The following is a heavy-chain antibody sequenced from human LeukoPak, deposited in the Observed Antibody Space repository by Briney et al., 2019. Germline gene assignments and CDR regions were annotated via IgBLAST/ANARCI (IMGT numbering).Heavy chain of an antibody. CDR2: IYPGDSDT. CDR1: GYNFASYW. D-gene: IGHD6-13*01. V-gene: IGHV5-51*01. J-gene: IGHJ4*02. Sequence: GESLKISCKGSGYNFASYWIGWVRQMPGEGLEWMGIIYPGDSDTRYSPSFQGQVTISADKSIDTAYLQWSSLKASDTARYYCARHGPVGSTWSPLHFWGQGTLVTVSS. CDR3: ARHGPVGSTWSPLHF.